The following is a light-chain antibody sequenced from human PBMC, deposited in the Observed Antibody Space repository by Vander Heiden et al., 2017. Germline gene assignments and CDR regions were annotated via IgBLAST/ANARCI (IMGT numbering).Light chain of an antibody. Sequence: DIVMTQSPDSLAVSLGERATINCKSSQSVLYSSNNKNYLAWYQQKPGQPPKLLIYWASTRESGVPDRFSGSGSGKDFTLTISSLQAEDVAVYYCQQYYETLPYTFGQGTKLEIK. CDR1: QSVLYSSNNKNY. V-gene: IGKV4-1*01. CDR2: WAS. J-gene: IGKJ2*01. CDR3: QQYYETLPYT.